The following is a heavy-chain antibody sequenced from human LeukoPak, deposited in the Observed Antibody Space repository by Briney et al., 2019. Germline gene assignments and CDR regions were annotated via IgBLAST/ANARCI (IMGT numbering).Heavy chain of an antibody. D-gene: IGHD6-6*01. J-gene: IGHJ6*02. Sequence: ASVKVSCKASGYTFTGYYMHWVRQAPGQGLEWMGWINPNSGGTNYAQKFQGRVTMTRDTSISTAYMELSRLRSDDTAVNYCARVGIAARNLFYYYYGMDVWGQGTTVTVSS. CDR1: GYTFTGYY. CDR2: INPNSGGT. V-gene: IGHV1-2*02. CDR3: ARVGIAARNLFYYYYGMDV.